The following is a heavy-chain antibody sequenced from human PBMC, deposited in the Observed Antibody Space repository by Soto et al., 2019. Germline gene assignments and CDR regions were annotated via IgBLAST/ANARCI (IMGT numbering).Heavy chain of an antibody. V-gene: IGHV3-23*01. CDR1: GFTFSSYA. CDR2: ISGSGGST. J-gene: IGHJ6*02. CDR3: AKGSAVGYCSSTSCGIYYYYGMDV. Sequence: GGSLRLSCAASGFTFSSYAMSWVRQAPGKGLEWVSAISGSGGSTYYADSVKGRFTISRDNSKNTLYLQMNSLRAEDTAVYYCAKGSAVGYCSSTSCGIYYYYGMDVWGQGTTVTVSS. D-gene: IGHD2-2*01.